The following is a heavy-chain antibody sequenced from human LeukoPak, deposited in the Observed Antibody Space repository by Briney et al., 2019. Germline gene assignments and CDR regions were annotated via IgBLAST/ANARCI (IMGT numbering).Heavy chain of an antibody. D-gene: IGHD4-11*01. CDR1: GFTFGNYW. CDR2: IKQDGSEK. CDR3: ASYSKDSFDS. Sequence: GGSLRLSCAASGFTFGNYWMSWVRQAPGKGLEWVANIKQDGSEKYYVDSVKGRFTISRDNAKNSLYLQMNSLRAEDTAVYYCASYSKDSFDSWGQGTLVTVSS. J-gene: IGHJ4*02. V-gene: IGHV3-7*01.